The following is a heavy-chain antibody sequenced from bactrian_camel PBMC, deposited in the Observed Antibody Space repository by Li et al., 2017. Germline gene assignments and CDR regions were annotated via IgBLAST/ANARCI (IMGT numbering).Heavy chain of an antibody. D-gene: IGHD3*01. V-gene: IGHV3S60*01. CDR2: TGSAGGPL. CDR3: TRPKSPVQGLGFINFCNWSDDFNY. CDR1: EVPYT. Sequence: VQLVESGGGSVQAGGSLRLACRGPEVPYTLAWFRQAPGREREAVACTGSAGGPLYYADSVKGRFIISQDNAQNTLYLQMNSLEPEDTAMYYCTRPKSPVQGLGFINFCNWSDDFNYWGQGTQVTVS. J-gene: IGHJ4*01.